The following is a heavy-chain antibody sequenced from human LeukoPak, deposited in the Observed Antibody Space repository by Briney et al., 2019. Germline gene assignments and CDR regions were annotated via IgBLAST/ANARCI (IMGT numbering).Heavy chain of an antibody. D-gene: IGHD3-22*01. V-gene: IGHV3-23*01. CDR2: IRGSGGST. CDR3: TKATMWLPFDY. Sequence: RRSLTLSCAPSGFTFSNYAMRWARPAPGEGLEWVSSIRGSGGSTYYADSVTGRFTISRDNSKNTLYLQMNSLRAEDTAVYYCTKATMWLPFDYWGQGTLVTVSS. J-gene: IGHJ4*02. CDR1: GFTFSNYA.